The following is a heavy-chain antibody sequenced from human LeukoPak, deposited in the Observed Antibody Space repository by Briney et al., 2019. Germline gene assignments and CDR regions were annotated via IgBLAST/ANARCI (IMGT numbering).Heavy chain of an antibody. J-gene: IGHJ4*02. CDR1: GFTFSSYA. Sequence: PGGSLRLSCAASGFTFSSYAMSWVRQAPGKGLEWVSAISGSGGSTYYADSVKGRFTTSRDNSKNTLYLQMNSLRAEDTAVYYCAKDLGRGYYGSGLDYWGQGTLVTVSS. V-gene: IGHV3-23*01. CDR2: ISGSGGST. D-gene: IGHD3-10*01. CDR3: AKDLGRGYYGSGLDY.